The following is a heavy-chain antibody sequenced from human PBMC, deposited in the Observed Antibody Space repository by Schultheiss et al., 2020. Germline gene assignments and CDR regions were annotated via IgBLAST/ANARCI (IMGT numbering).Heavy chain of an antibody. CDR3: ARKYTSGSFDF. V-gene: IGHV3-21*01. CDR2: ISSSSSYI. Sequence: GGSLRLSCAASGFYFNSYSMNWVRQAPGKGLEWVSSISSSSSYIYYADSVKGRFTISRDNAKNSLYLQMNSLRAEDTAVYYCARKYTSGSFDFWGQGTLVTVSS. J-gene: IGHJ4*02. CDR1: GFYFNSYS. D-gene: IGHD5-18*01.